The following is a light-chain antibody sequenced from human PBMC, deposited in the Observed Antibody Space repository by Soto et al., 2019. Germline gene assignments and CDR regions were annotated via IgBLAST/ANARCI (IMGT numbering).Light chain of an antibody. J-gene: IGKJ5*01. Sequence: EIVFAQFPATLSVSPGERVTPCRWASQNLHSFLNWYQQRPGQAPRPLIYDGSKRPAGVPDRISGDGSGTDYTLTISSLEPEDFAVYYCQQRTRWPMTFGQGTRLEI. CDR1: QNLHSF. CDR2: DGS. V-gene: IGKV3-11*01. CDR3: QQRTRWPMT.